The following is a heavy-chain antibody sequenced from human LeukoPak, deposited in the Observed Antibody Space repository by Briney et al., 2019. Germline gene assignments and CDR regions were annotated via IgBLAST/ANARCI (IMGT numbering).Heavy chain of an antibody. V-gene: IGHV4-38-2*02. CDR2: IYHSGST. Sequence: PSETLSLTCTVSGYSIRSGYYWGWIRQPPGKGLEWIGSIYHSGSTYYNPSLKSRVTISVHTSKNQFSLKLSSVTAADTAVYYCARPTTVVTGFDYWGQGTLVTVSS. J-gene: IGHJ4*02. CDR3: ARPTTVVTGFDY. D-gene: IGHD4-23*01. CDR1: GYSIRSGYY.